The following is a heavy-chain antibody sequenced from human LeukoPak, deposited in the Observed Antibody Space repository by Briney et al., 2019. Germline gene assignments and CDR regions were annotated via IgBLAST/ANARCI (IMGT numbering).Heavy chain of an antibody. CDR2: IYSGGST. J-gene: IGHJ4*02. CDR3: ARDLSYGDYLGY. CDR1: GFTVSSNY. D-gene: IGHD4-17*01. Sequence: GGSLRLSCAASGFTVSSNYMSWVRQAPGKGLEWVSVIYSGGSTYYADSVKGRFTISRDNSKNTLYLQMNSLRAEDTAVYYCARDLSYGDYLGYWGQGTLVTVSS. V-gene: IGHV3-53*01.